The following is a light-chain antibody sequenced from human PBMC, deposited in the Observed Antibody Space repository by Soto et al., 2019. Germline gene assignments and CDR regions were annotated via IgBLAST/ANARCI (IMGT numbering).Light chain of an antibody. CDR2: DDN. CDR1: SSNIGAGYD. J-gene: IGLJ2*01. CDR3: SAWDDRLSGRL. V-gene: IGLV1-40*01. Sequence: QSVLTQPPSVSGAPGQRVTISCTGSSSNIGAGYDVHWYQQLPGTAPKLLIYDDNERPSGVPDRFSGSKSGSSASLAISGLQSEDEADYFCSAWDDRLSGRLFGGGTQLTVL.